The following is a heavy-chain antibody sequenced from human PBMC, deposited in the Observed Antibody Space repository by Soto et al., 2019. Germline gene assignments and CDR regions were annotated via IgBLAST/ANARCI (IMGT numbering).Heavy chain of an antibody. J-gene: IGHJ4*02. D-gene: IGHD5-12*01. Sequence: ASVKVSCKVSGYTLTELYMHWVRQAPGKGLEWMGGFDPEDGETIYAQKFQGRVTMTEDTSTDTAYMELSSLRSEDTAVYYCATGTWLQSNFDYWGQGTLVTVSS. CDR3: ATGTWLQSNFDY. CDR2: FDPEDGET. CDR1: GYTLTELY. V-gene: IGHV1-24*01.